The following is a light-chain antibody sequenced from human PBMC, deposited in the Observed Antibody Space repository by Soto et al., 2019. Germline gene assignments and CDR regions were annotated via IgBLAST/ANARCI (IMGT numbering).Light chain of an antibody. J-gene: IGKJ5*01. CDR3: QQRSNWPRT. Sequence: EIVLTQSPATLSLSPGERATLSCRASQSVSSYLAWYQQKPGQAPRLLIYDASNRATGIPARFSGSGSGTNFTLTISSLVPYDFAVYYCQQRSNWPRTFGQGTRLEIK. CDR2: DAS. V-gene: IGKV3-11*01. CDR1: QSVSSY.